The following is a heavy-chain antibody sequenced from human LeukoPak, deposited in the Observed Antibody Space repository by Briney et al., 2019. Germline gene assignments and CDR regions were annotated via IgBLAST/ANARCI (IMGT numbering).Heavy chain of an antibody. D-gene: IGHD3-22*01. CDR3: ARDLRSSGYYAFDY. Sequence: GGSLRLSCAASGFTFSGSALHWVRQASGKGLEWVGRIRSTANGYATAYAASVKGSFTISRDDSKNTAYLQMNSLRAEDTAVYYCARDLRSSGYYAFDYWGQGTLVTVSS. J-gene: IGHJ4*02. CDR1: GFTFSGSA. CDR2: IRSTANGYAT. V-gene: IGHV3-73*01.